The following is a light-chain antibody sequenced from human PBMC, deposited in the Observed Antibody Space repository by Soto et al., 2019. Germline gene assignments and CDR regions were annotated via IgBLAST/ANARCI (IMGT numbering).Light chain of an antibody. Sequence: SVLTQPASVSGSPGQAITISCTGTSSDGGGYNYVSWYQQHPGKAPKFMIYDVSNRPSGVSNRFSGSKSGNTASLTISGLQAEDEADYYCSSYTTSNTRQIVFGTGTKVTVL. CDR2: DVS. J-gene: IGLJ1*01. V-gene: IGLV2-14*01. CDR1: SSDGGGYNY. CDR3: SSYTTSNTRQIV.